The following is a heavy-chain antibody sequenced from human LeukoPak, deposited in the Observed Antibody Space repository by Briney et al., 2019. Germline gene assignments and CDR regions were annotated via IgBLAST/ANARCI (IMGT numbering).Heavy chain of an antibody. CDR1: GFSFITYG. V-gene: IGHV3-30*02. CDR3: ARDSLSGWYTPTLYYYYMDV. J-gene: IGHJ6*03. Sequence: GGSLRLSCAASGFSFITYGIHWVRQAPGKGLEWVAFIRYDGSNRFYADSVKGRFTISRDNAKNSLYLQMNSLRAEDTAVYYCARDSLSGWYTPTLYYYYMDVWGKGTTVTVSS. CDR2: IRYDGSNR. D-gene: IGHD6-19*01.